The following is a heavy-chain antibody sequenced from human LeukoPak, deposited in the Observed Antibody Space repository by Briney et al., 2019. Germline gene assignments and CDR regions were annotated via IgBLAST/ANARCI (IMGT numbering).Heavy chain of an antibody. CDR3: ARERRRGSYLYYYYYDYMDV. Sequence: SETLSLTCAVYGGSFSGYYWSWIRQPPGKGLEWIGEINHSGSTNYNPSLKSRVTISVDTSKNQFSLKLSSVTAADTAVYYCARERRRGSYLYYYYYDYMDVWGKGTTVTVSS. J-gene: IGHJ6*03. CDR1: GGSFSGYY. V-gene: IGHV4-34*01. CDR2: INHSGST. D-gene: IGHD1-26*01.